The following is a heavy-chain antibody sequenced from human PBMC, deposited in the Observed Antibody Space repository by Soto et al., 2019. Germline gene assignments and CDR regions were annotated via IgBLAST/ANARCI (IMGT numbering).Heavy chain of an antibody. CDR2: IIPIFGTA. D-gene: IGHD1-7*01. V-gene: IGHV1-69*13. CDR1: GGTFSSYA. CDR3: ARDRAGTSWFDP. Sequence: SVKVSCKASGGTFSSYAISWVRQAPGQGLEWMGGIIPIFGTANYAQKFQGRVTITADESTSTAYMVLSSLRSEDTAVYYCARDRAGTSWFDPWGQGTLGTVAS. J-gene: IGHJ5*02.